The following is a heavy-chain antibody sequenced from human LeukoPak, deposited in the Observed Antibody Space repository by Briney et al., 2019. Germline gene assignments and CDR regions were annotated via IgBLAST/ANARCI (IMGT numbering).Heavy chain of an antibody. CDR1: GCTFSSYA. J-gene: IGHJ4*02. Sequence: GGSLRLSCAASGCTFSSYAMHWVRQAPGKGLEWVAVISYDGSNKYYADSVKGRFTISRDNSKNTLYLQMNSLRAEDTAVYYCASEPAAIGGFDYWGQGTLVTVSS. CDR3: ASEPAAIGGFDY. CDR2: ISYDGSNK. V-gene: IGHV3-30-3*01. D-gene: IGHD2-2*01.